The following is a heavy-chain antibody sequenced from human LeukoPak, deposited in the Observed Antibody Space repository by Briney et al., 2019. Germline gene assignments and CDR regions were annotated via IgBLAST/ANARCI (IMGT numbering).Heavy chain of an antibody. CDR3: ATALPHGGGFDY. Sequence: ASVKVSCKASGYTFTSYYMHWVRQAPGQGLEWMGIINPSGGSTSYAQKFQGRVTMTEDTSTDTAYMELSSLRSEDTAVYYCATALPHGGGFDYWGQGTLVTVSS. J-gene: IGHJ4*02. CDR2: INPSGGST. D-gene: IGHD3-10*01. CDR1: GYTFTSYY. V-gene: IGHV1-46*01.